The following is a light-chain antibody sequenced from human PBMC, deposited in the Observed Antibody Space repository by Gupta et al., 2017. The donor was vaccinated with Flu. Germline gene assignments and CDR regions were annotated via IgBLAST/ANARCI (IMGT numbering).Light chain of an antibody. V-gene: IGKV3-15*01. J-gene: IGKJ2*03. Sequence: LSVSRGESATLSGRASQGVSSSLAWYQQKPGQAPRLLIYGASSRATGIPARFSGSGSGTEFTLTISRLQSEDFAVYYCQQYSNWPPGYRFGQGTKLEIK. CDR3: QQYSNWPPGYR. CDR2: GAS. CDR1: QGVSSS.